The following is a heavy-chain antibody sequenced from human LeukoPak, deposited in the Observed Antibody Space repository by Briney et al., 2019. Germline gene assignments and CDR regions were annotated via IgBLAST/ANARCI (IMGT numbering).Heavy chain of an antibody. CDR1: GGSISSSSYY. V-gene: IGHV4-39*07. Sequence: SETLSLTCTVSGGSISSSSYYWGWIRQPPGKGLEWIGSIYYSGSTYYNPSLKSRVTISVDTSKNQFSLKLSSVTAADTAVYYCARDRGAGDTANDAFDIWGQGTMVTVSS. CDR2: IYYSGST. D-gene: IGHD5-18*01. CDR3: ARDRGAGDTANDAFDI. J-gene: IGHJ3*02.